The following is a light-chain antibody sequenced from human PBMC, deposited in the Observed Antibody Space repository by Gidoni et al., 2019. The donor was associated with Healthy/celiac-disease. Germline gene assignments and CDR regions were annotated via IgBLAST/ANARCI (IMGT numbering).Light chain of an antibody. J-gene: IGKJ5*01. CDR3: QQRSNWPSIT. CDR1: QSVSSY. CDR2: DAS. V-gene: IGKV3-11*01. Sequence: DIVFTQSPATLSLSPGERATLSCRASQSVSSYLAWYQQKPGQAPRLLIYDASNWATGIPARFSGSGSGTDFTLTISSLEPEDFAVYYCQQRSNWPSITFGQGTRLEIK.